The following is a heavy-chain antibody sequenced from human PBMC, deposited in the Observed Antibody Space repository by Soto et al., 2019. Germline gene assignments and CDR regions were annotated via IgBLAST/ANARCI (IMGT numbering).Heavy chain of an antibody. CDR2: IDWDDDK. CDR3: ARTPSYCSSTSCYNYYYYYGMDV. D-gene: IGHD2-2*01. Sequence: GSGPTLVNPTPTLTLTCTFSGFSLSTSGMCVSWIRQPPGKALEWLALIDWDDDKYYSTSLKTRLTISKDTSKNQVVLTMTNMDPVDTTTYYCARTPSYCSSTSCYNYYYYYGMDVWGQGTTVTVSS. V-gene: IGHV2-70*01. J-gene: IGHJ6*02. CDR1: GFSLSTSGMC.